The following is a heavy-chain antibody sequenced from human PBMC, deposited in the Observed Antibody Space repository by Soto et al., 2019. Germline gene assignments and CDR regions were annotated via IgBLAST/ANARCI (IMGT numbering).Heavy chain of an antibody. J-gene: IGHJ4*02. Sequence: SSETLSLTCAVSGGSISNSNWWSWVRQPPGKGLEWIGEIYHSGSTNYNPSLKSRVTISVDKSKNQFSLKLSSVTAADTAVYYCARGVGYSGYAYYFDYWGQGTLVTVSS. CDR1: GGSISNSNW. D-gene: IGHD5-12*01. CDR2: IYHSGST. CDR3: ARGVGYSGYAYYFDY. V-gene: IGHV4-4*02.